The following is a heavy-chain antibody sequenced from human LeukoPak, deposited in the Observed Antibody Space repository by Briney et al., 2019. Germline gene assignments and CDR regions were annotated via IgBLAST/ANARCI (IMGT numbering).Heavy chain of an antibody. J-gene: IGHJ4*02. V-gene: IGHV3-30*01. Sequence: HDERNKYHADSVKGRFTISRDNSKNMVYLQMTSLRLEDTAVYYCATPSPPGDGYNPPDYWGQGSLVTVSS. CDR3: ATPSPPGDGYNPPDY. CDR2: HDERNK. D-gene: IGHD5-24*01.